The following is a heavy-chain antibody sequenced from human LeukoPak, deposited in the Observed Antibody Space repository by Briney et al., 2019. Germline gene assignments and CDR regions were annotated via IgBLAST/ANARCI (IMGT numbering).Heavy chain of an antibody. V-gene: IGHV4-39*01. Sequence: SETLSLTCTVSGGSISSSSYYWGWIRQPPGKGLEWIGSIYYSGSTYYNPSLKSRVTISVDTYKNQFSLKLSSVTAADTAVYYCTRLLYYYGSGSFLGEFDYWGQGTLVTVSS. CDR2: IYYSGST. CDR3: TRLLYYYGSGSFLGEFDY. CDR1: GGSISSSSYY. D-gene: IGHD3-10*01. J-gene: IGHJ4*02.